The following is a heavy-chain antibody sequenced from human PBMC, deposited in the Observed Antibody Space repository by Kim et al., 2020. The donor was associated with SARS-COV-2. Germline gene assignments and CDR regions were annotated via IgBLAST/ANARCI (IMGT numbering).Heavy chain of an antibody. V-gene: IGHV1-69*13. Sequence: SVKVSCKTSGDTFSSYAVSWVRQAPGQGLEWMGETIPLFGTANYPQKFQGRVTITADESTSTVYMQLSSLRSEDTAVYFCVRGDLNYGQFDHWGQGTLV. CDR2: TIPLFGTA. CDR3: VRGDLNYGQFDH. CDR1: GDTFSSYA. D-gene: IGHD1-7*01. J-gene: IGHJ4*02.